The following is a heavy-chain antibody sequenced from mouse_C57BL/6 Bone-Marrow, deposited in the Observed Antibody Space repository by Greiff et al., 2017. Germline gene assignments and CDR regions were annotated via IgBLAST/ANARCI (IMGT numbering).Heavy chain of an antibody. CDR3: AREDGYWYFDV. V-gene: IGHV5-6*01. J-gene: IGHJ1*03. D-gene: IGHD1-1*01. Sequence: VQLKESGGDLVKPGGSLKLSCAASGFTFSSYGMSWVRQTPDKRLEWVATISSGGSYTYYPDSVKGRFTISRDNAKKTLYLQMSSLKSEDTAMYYCAREDGYWYFDVWGTGTTVTVSA. CDR1: GFTFSSYG. CDR2: ISSGGSYT.